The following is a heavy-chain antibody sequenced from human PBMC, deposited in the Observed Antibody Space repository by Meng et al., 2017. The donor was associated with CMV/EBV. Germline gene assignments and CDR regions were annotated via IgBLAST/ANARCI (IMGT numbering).Heavy chain of an antibody. CDR1: GFTFSSYW. CDR2: INSDGSST. V-gene: IGHV3-74*01. J-gene: IGHJ4*02. CDR3: ARGTRGLVLRFLEWLSVDY. D-gene: IGHD3-3*01. Sequence: LSLTCAASGFTFSSYWMHWVRHAPGKGLVWVSRINSDGSSTSYADSVKGRFTISRDNAKNTLYLQMNSLRAEDTAVYYCARGTRGLVLRFLEWLSVDYWGQGTLVTVSS.